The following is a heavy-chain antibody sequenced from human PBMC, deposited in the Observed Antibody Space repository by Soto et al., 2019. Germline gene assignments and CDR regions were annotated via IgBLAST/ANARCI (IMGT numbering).Heavy chain of an antibody. V-gene: IGHV3-30*03. D-gene: IGHD6-25*01. Sequence: GGSLRLSCAASGFRFASYGMYWVRQTPGKGLEWVALISSDGSKKDYAESVRGRFTISRDNSKNTLYLQMNSLRVEDTAVYYCASDGYQRSMDGWGQGTTVTVAS. CDR1: GFRFASYG. CDR2: ISSDGSKK. J-gene: IGHJ6*02. CDR3: ASDGYQRSMDG.